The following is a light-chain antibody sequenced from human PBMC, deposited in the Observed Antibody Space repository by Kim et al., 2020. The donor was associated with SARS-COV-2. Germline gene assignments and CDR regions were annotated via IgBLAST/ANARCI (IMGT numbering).Light chain of an antibody. Sequence: PGEKAALSCKDSQNVGTKLAWYQQKPGQAPRLLIYDASTRASGIPDRFFGSGSGTEFTLIIGRLQSEDFALYYCQQYHNWPPITFGQGTRLEIK. V-gene: IGKV3-15*01. CDR1: QNVGTK. CDR2: DAS. CDR3: QQYHNWPPIT. J-gene: IGKJ5*01.